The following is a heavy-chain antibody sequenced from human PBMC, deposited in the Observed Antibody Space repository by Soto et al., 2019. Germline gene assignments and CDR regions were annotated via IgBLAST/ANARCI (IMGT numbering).Heavy chain of an antibody. Sequence: ASVKVSCKASGYTFTSYAMHWVRQAPGQRLEWMGWINAGNGNTKYSQKFQGRGTITRDTSASTAYMELSSLRSEDTAVYYCARSEVNSGYGRFHYFDYWGQGTLVTVSS. CDR2: INAGNGNT. CDR3: ARSEVNSGYGRFHYFDY. J-gene: IGHJ4*02. D-gene: IGHD5-12*01. CDR1: GYTFTSYA. V-gene: IGHV1-3*01.